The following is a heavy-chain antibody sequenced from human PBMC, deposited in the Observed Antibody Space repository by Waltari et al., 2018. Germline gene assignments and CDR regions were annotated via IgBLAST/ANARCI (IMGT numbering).Heavy chain of an antibody. Sequence: QVQLVQSGAEVKKPGASVKVSCKASGYTFTGYYMHWVRQAPGQGLEWMGWINPNSGVTNYARWFRVKVNKTRAPSIGTAEMELSRLRSDETAVNYCAIGPLAVAGSGPVPRLLNWFDPWGQGTLVTVSS. CDR1: GYTFTGYY. CDR3: AIGPLAVAGSGPVPRLLNWFDP. CDR2: INPNSGVT. V-gene: IGHV1-2*02. D-gene: IGHD6-19*01. J-gene: IGHJ5*02.